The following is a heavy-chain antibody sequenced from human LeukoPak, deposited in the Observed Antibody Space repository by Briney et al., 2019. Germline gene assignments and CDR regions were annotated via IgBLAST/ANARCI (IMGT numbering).Heavy chain of an antibody. CDR2: IKQDGSEK. J-gene: IGHJ4*02. Sequence: GGSLRLSCAASGFTFGDTWMNWVRQVPGQGLEWVANIKQDGSEKFYVASVKGRFTISRDNGKSSLYLQMNSLRAEDTALYYCATSYDMGWLIGYWGQGTLVTVS. CDR1: GFTFGDTW. D-gene: IGHD3/OR15-3a*01. V-gene: IGHV3-7*03. CDR3: ATSYDMGWLIGY.